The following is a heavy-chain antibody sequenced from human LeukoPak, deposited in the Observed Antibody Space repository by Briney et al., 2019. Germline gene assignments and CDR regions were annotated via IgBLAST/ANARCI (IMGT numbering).Heavy chain of an antibody. CDR1: GFTFSSYG. D-gene: IGHD2-15*01. V-gene: IGHV3-30*02. J-gene: IGHJ4*02. CDR2: IRYDGSNK. CDR3: ARGGFCGGGRCFHPRFDY. Sequence: GGSLRLSCAASGFTFSSYGFHWVRQAPGKGLEWVTFIRYDGSNKYYTDSVKGRFTISRDNSKNTLYLQMNSLRAEDTAVYYCARGGFCGGGRCFHPRFDYWGQGSLVTVSS.